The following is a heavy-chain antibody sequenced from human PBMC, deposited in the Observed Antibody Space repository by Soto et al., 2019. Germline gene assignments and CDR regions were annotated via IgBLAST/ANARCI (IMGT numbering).Heavy chain of an antibody. D-gene: IGHD1-20*01. CDR1: GFTFSNYA. Sequence: GGSLRLSCAASGFTFSNYAMTWVRQAPGKGLEWVSSVSGGAFSAWYADSVKGRFTISRDNSKNTLSLHMSSLRAEDTAIYFCVKDLLNTYNWNVYALEVWGQGTMVTVSS. CDR2: VSGGAFSA. CDR3: VKDLLNTYNWNVYALEV. V-gene: IGHV3-23*01. J-gene: IGHJ3*01.